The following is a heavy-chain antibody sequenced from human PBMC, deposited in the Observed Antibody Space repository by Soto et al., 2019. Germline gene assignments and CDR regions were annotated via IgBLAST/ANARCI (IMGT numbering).Heavy chain of an antibody. J-gene: IGHJ3*02. CDR1: GGTFSSYT. CDR2: IIPIFGTA. Sequence: SVKVSCKASGGTFSSYTISWVRQAPGQGLEWMGGIIPIFGTANYAQKFQGRVTITADESTSTAYMDLSSLISEDTAVYYCARVLDYYDSSGYYFFAFDIWGQGTMVTVSS. D-gene: IGHD3-22*01. CDR3: ARVLDYYDSSGYYFFAFDI. V-gene: IGHV1-69*13.